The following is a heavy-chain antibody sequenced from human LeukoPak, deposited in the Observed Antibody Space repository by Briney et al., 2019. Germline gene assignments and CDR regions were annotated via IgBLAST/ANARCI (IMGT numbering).Heavy chain of an antibody. CDR1: GGSFGSFSGYY. Sequence: SETLSLTCAVYGGSFGSFSGYYWSWIRQPPGKGLEWIGEMNQSGSTNYNPSLKSRVTISVDTSKNQFSLKLSSVTAADTAVYYCARVPYYDSSGYRDYWGQGILVTVSS. D-gene: IGHD3-22*01. V-gene: IGHV4-34*01. CDR3: ARVPYYDSSGYRDY. CDR2: MNQSGST. J-gene: IGHJ4*02.